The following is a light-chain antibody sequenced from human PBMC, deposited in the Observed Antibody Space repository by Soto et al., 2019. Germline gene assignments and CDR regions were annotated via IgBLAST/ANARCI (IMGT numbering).Light chain of an antibody. J-gene: IGKJ1*01. CDR2: KAS. CDR3: QHSNSYWT. V-gene: IGKV1-5*03. CDR1: QTISSW. Sequence: IQMTQSPSTLSGSVGDRVTITCRASQTISSWLAWYQQKPGKAPKLLIYKASTLKSGVPSRFSGSGSGTEFTLTISSLQPDDFATYYCQHSNSYWTFGQGTKVDIK.